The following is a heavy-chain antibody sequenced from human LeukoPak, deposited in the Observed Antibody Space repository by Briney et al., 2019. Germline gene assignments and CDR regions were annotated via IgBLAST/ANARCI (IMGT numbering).Heavy chain of an antibody. CDR1: GGSISSSEYY. CDR2: VYCTGST. D-gene: IGHD3-3*01. V-gene: IGHV4-39*07. J-gene: IGHJ3*02. Sequence: SETLSLTCTVSGGSISSSEYYWGWIRQPPGKGLEWIGSVYCTGSTYSSPSLKSRVTISVDTSKNQFSLKLSSVTAADTAVYYCARDRIFGVVIRPGGVDAFDIWGQGTMVTVSS. CDR3: ARDRIFGVVIRPGGVDAFDI.